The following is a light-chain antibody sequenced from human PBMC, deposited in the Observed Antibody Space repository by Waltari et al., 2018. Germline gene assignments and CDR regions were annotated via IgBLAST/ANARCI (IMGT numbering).Light chain of an antibody. Sequence: QSALTQPPSASGSPGQSVTISCLGTSSDVGAYTYLSWYQHHPGKAPKLIIYEVTQRPSGVPDRFSGSKSGNTASLTVSVLQAEDEADYYCNSYAGSNTVIFGGGTKLTVL. J-gene: IGLJ2*01. CDR1: SSDVGAYTY. CDR2: EVT. CDR3: NSYAGSNTVI. V-gene: IGLV2-8*01.